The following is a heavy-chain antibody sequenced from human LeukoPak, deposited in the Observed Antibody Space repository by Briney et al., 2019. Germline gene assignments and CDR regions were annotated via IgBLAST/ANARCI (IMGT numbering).Heavy chain of an antibody. V-gene: IGHV1-2*02. Sequence: ASVKVSCKASGYTFTGYYMHWVRQAPGQGLEWMGWINPNSGGTNYAQKFQGRVTMTRDTSISTAYMELSRLRSDDTAVYYCARVRGYYDSSGQDAFDIWGQGSLVTVSS. D-gene: IGHD3-22*01. CDR3: ARVRGYYDSSGQDAFDI. J-gene: IGHJ4*02. CDR2: INPNSGGT. CDR1: GYTFTGYY.